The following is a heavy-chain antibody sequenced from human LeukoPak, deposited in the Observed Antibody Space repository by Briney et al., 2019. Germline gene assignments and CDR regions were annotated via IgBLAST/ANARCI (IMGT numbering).Heavy chain of an antibody. CDR1: GYTITNNY. CDR2: INPSGTGT. Sequence: ASVKVSCKASGYTITNNYMHWVRQAPGQGLEWMGVINPSGTGTSYAQKFQGRITMSRDTSTSTVYMELSSLRSEDTAVYYCATGGHVRVYDSSAYYGHYWGQGTLVTVSS. V-gene: IGHV1-46*01. J-gene: IGHJ4*02. D-gene: IGHD3-22*01. CDR3: ATGGHVRVYDSSAYYGHY.